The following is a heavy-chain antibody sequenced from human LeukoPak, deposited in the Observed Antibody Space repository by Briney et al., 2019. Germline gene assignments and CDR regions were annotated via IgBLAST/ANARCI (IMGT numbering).Heavy chain of an antibody. V-gene: IGHV3-64D*06. CDR2: ISMNVQTT. CDR3: VREGLERRTNFDY. CDR1: RFTFTSHV. J-gene: IGHJ4*02. D-gene: IGHD1-1*01. Sequence: GGSLRLSCSASRFTFTSHVMHWLRQAPGKGLQYVSGISMNVQTTYYAGSVKGRFTISRDSSKNTVYLQMNSLTAEDTAVYYCVREGLERRTNFDYWGQGTLVSVSS.